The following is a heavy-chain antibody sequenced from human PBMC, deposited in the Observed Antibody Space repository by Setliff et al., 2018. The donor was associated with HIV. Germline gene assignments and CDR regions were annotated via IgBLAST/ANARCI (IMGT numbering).Heavy chain of an antibody. V-gene: IGHV4-61*10. J-gene: IGHJ5*02. CDR1: GGSISSGSYY. Sequence: SETLSLTCTVSGGSISSGSYYWSWIRQPAGKGLEWIGEINHSGSTNYNPSLKSRVTISVDTSKNQFSLKLSSVTAADTAVYYCARGKYYGSGRRWFDPWGQGTLVTVPQ. D-gene: IGHD3-10*01. CDR2: INHSGST. CDR3: ARGKYYGSGRRWFDP.